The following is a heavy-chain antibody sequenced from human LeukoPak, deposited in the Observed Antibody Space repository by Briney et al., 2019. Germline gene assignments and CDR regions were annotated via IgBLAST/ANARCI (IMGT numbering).Heavy chain of an antibody. J-gene: IGHJ5*02. CDR3: ASQTTVTSNWFDP. V-gene: IGHV4-34*01. D-gene: IGHD4-17*01. Sequence: PSETLSLTCAVYGGSFSGYYWSWIRQPPRKGLELIGEINHSGSTNYNPSLKSRVTISVDTSKNQFSLKLSSVTAADTAVYYCASQTTVTSNWFDPWGQGTLVTVSS. CDR1: GGSFSGYY. CDR2: INHSGST.